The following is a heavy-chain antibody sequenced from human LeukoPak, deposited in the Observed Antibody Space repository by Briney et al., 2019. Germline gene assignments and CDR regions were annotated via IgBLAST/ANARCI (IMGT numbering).Heavy chain of an antibody. CDR3: ARTGYYDPYSYFDY. CDR1: GGSFSAYY. V-gene: IGHV4-34*01. Sequence: SETLSLTCAVYGGSFSAYYWSWIRQPPGKGLEWIGEIDHSGSTNYNPSLKSRVTISVDTSKNQFSLKLSSVTAADTAVYYCARTGYYDPYSYFDYWGQGTLVTVSS. CDR2: IDHSGST. D-gene: IGHD3-22*01. J-gene: IGHJ4*02.